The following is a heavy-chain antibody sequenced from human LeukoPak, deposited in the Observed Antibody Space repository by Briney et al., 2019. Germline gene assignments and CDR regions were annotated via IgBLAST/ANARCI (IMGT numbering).Heavy chain of an antibody. CDR1: GYSFTSYW. CDR2: IYPGDSDT. D-gene: IGHD6-19*01. J-gene: IGHJ4*02. Sequence: GESLKISCKGSGYSFTSYWIGWVRQMPGKGLEWMGIIYPGDSDTRYSPSFQGQVTISADMSISTAYLQWSSLKASDTAIYFCARPAAVAGYYFDYWGQGTLVTVSS. CDR3: ARPAAVAGYYFDY. V-gene: IGHV5-51*01.